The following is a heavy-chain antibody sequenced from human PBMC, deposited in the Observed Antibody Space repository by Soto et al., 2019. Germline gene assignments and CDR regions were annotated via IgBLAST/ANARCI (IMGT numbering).Heavy chain of an antibody. D-gene: IGHD4-17*01. J-gene: IGHJ4*02. CDR1: GGTFSSYA. CDR2: IIPIFGTA. CDR3: ATLLRDYGIRGWSDY. Sequence: QVQLVQSGAEVKKPGSSVKVSCKASGGTFSSYAISWVRQAPGQGLEWMGGIIPIFGTANYAQKFQGRVTITADKSTSTAYMERRSLRSEDTAVYYCATLLRDYGIRGWSDYWGQGTLVTVSS. V-gene: IGHV1-69*06.